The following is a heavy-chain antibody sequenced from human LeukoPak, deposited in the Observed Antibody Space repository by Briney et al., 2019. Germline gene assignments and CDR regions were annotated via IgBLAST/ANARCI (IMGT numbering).Heavy chain of an antibody. CDR3: AREGVTVVTRYLDY. V-gene: IGHV3-7*01. CDR1: GFTFSSYW. J-gene: IGHJ4*02. D-gene: IGHD4-23*01. CDR2: IKQDGSEK. Sequence: PGGSLRLSCAASGFTFSSYWMSWVRQAPGKGLEWGANIKQDGSEKYYVDSVKGRFTISRDNAKNSLYLQMNSLRAEDTAVYYCAREGVTVVTRYLDYWGQGTLVTVSS.